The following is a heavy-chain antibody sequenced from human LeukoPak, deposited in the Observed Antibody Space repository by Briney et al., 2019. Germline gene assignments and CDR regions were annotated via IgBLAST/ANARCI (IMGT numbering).Heavy chain of an antibody. CDR1: GFTVSSNY. V-gene: IGHV3-53*01. CDR2: IYSGGST. D-gene: IGHD2-21*02. J-gene: IGHJ4*02. CDR3: ARAVSYCGGDCAGDY. Sequence: GGSLRLSCAASGFTVSSNYMSWVRQAPGKGLEWVSVIYSGGSTYYADSVKGRFTISRDNSKNTLYLQMNSLRAEDTAVYYCARAVSYCGGDCAGDYWGQGTLVTVSS.